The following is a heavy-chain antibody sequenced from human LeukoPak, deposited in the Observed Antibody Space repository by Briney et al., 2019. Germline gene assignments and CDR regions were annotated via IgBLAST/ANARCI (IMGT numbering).Heavy chain of an antibody. D-gene: IGHD4-17*01. CDR3: ASIGDYHWYFDL. V-gene: IGHV4-59*08. CDR2: IYYSGST. J-gene: IGHJ2*01. CDR1: GGSISSYY. Sequence: SETLSLTCTVSGGSISSYYWSWIRQPPGKGLEWIGYIYYSGSTNYNPSLKSRVTISVDTSKNKFSLKLSSVTAADTAVYYCASIGDYHWYFDLWGRGTLVTVSS.